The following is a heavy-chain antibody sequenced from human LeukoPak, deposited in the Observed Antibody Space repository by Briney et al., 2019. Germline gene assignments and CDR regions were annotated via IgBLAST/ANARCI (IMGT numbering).Heavy chain of an antibody. D-gene: IGHD6-6*01. J-gene: IGHJ4*02. V-gene: IGHV5-51*01. CDR3: ARLEYSSSSGVDY. CDR1: GYNFTSYW. CDR2: IYPGDSDT. Sequence: GESLKISCKGSGYNFTSYWIGWVRPMPGKGLEWMGIIYPGDSDTRYSPSFQGQVTISADKSISTAYLQWSSLKASDTAMYYCARLEYSSSSGVDYWGQGTLVTVSS.